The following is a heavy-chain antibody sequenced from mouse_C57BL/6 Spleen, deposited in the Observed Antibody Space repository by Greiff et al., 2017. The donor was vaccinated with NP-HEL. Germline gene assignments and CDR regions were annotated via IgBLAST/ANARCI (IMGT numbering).Heavy chain of an antibody. D-gene: IGHD3-2*02. CDR1: GYTFTSYW. J-gene: IGHJ3*01. CDR2: IDPSDSYT. CDR3: AKGLRPTSWFAY. Sequence: VQLQQPGAELVKPGASVKLSCKASGYTFTSYWMQWVKQRPGQGLEWIGEIDPSDSYTNYNQKFKGKATLTVDTSSSTAYMQLSSLTSEDSAVYYGAKGLRPTSWFAYWGQGTLVTVSA. V-gene: IGHV1-50*01.